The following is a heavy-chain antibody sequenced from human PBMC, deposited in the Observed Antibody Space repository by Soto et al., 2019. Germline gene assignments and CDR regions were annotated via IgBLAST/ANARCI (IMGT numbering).Heavy chain of an antibody. V-gene: IGHV3-30-3*01. CDR3: ARSAMITFGGVIGPFDY. Sequence: ESGGGVVQPGRSLRLSCAASGFTFSSYAMHWVRQAPGKGLEWVAVISYDGSNKYYADSVKGRFTISRDNSKNTLYLQMNSLRAEDTAVYYCARSAMITFGGVIGPFDYWGQGTLVTVSS. CDR2: ISYDGSNK. D-gene: IGHD3-16*02. CDR1: GFTFSSYA. J-gene: IGHJ4*02.